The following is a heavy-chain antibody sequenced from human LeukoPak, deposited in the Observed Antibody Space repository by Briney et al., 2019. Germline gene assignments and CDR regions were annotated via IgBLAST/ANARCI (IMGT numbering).Heavy chain of an antibody. V-gene: IGHV1-2*02. CDR1: GYTFTGYY. CDR3: ARDAYCSGGSCYILDY. Sequence: GASVKVSCKASGYTFTGYYMHWVRQAPGQGLEWMGWINPNSGGTNYAQKFQGRVTMTRDTSISTAYMELSRLRSDDTAAYYCARDAYCSGGSCYILDYWGQGTLVTVSS. CDR2: INPNSGGT. J-gene: IGHJ4*02. D-gene: IGHD2-15*01.